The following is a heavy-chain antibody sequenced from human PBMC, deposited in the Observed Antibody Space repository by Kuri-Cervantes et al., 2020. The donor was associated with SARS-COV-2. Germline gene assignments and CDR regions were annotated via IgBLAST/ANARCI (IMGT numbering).Heavy chain of an antibody. CDR1: GFTFSDAW. CDR2: FRGKANNYAT. V-gene: IGHV3-73*01. J-gene: IGHJ4*02. Sequence: GGSLRLSCVGSGFTFSDAWMSWVRQTPGKGLEWIGRFRGKANNYATAYAASVKGRFTISRDDSKNMAYLQMNSLKTEDTAVYYCTTLIDYWGQGALVTVSS. CDR3: TTLIDY.